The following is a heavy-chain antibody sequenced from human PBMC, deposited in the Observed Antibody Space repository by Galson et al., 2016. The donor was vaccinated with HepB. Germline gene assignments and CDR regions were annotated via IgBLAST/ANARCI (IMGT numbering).Heavy chain of an antibody. CDR1: GFNFGSYA. CDR2: VSWNSGDT. CDR3: AKDSILDD. V-gene: IGHV3-9*01. J-gene: IGHJ4*02. Sequence: SLRLSCAASGFNFGSYAMHWVRQPPGKGLEWVSGVSWNSGDTGYADSVKGRFTISRDNAKSSLFLQMSSLRAEDTAIYYCAKDSILDDWGQGILVTVSS. D-gene: IGHD3-3*01.